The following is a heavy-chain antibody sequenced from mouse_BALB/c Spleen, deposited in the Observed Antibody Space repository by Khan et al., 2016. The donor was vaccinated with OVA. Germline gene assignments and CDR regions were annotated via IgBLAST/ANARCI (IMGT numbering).Heavy chain of an antibody. CDR1: GFSLTNYG. D-gene: IGHD2-10*01. V-gene: IGHV2-6-1*01. CDR2: IWSDGST. Sequence: QVQLKESGPGLVAPSQSLSITCTISGFSLTNYGVHWVRQPPGKGPEWLVVIWSDGSTTYNSALKSRLTISKDNSKSQVFSKMNSLQTDDTAMYFCARQPYYHYNIMDYWGQGTSVTVSS. J-gene: IGHJ4*01. CDR3: ARQPYYHYNIMDY.